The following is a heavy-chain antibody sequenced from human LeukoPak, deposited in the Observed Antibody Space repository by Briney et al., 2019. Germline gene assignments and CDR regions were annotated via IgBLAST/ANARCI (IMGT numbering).Heavy chain of an antibody. Sequence: GGSLRLSCAASGFTFSVYYMSWIRQAPGKELEWVSYISSSGSTIYYADSVKGRFTISRDNAKNSLYLQMNSLRAEDTAVYYCARVDIVVVPAANPETNYYYYGMDVWGQGTTVTVSS. V-gene: IGHV3-11*01. CDR1: GFTFSVYY. CDR3: ARVDIVVVPAANPETNYYYYGMDV. J-gene: IGHJ6*02. CDR2: ISSSGSTI. D-gene: IGHD2-2*01.